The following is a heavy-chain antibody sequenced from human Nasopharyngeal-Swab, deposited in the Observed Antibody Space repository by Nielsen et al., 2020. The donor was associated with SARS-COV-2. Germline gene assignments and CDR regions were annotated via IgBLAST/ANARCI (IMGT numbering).Heavy chain of an antibody. V-gene: IGHV4-39*01. Sequence: SETLSLTCTVSGGSISSSSYYWGWIRQPPGKGLEWIGRIYYSGSTYYNPSLKSRVTISVDTSKNQFSLKLSSVTAADTAVYYCANQWLGYFDYWGQGTLVTVSS. J-gene: IGHJ4*02. CDR3: ANQWLGYFDY. D-gene: IGHD6-19*01. CDR2: IYYSGST. CDR1: GGSISSSSYY.